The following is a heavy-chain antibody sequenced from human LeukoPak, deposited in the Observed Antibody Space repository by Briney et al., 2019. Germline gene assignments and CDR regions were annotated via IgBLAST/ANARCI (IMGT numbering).Heavy chain of an antibody. CDR1: GGSISSYY. D-gene: IGHD6-13*01. V-gene: IGHV4-59*12. CDR2: IYYSGST. CDR3: AADGIAAAGNY. Sequence: PSETLSLTCTVSGGSISSYYWSWIRQPPGKGLEWIGYIYYSGSTNYNPSLKSRVTISVDTSKNQFSLRLRTVTAADTAVYYCAADGIAAAGNYWGQGTLVTVSS. J-gene: IGHJ4*02.